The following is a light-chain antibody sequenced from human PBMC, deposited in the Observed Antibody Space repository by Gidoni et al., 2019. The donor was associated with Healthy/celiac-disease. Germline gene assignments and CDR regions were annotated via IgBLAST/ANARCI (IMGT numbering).Light chain of an antibody. J-gene: IGLJ1*01. CDR3: SSYTSSSTPYV. Sequence: SALTQPASVFGSPGQSIPISCTGTSSDVGGYNYVSWYQQHPGNAPTRMIYEVSNRPSGVSNRFSGSMSSNTASLTISGLQDEDEADYYCSSYTSSSTPYVFGTGTKVTVL. CDR2: EVS. CDR1: SSDVGGYNY. V-gene: IGLV2-14*01.